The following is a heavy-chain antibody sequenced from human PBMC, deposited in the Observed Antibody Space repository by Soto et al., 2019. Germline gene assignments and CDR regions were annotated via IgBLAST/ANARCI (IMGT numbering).Heavy chain of an antibody. Sequence: VKVSCKASGYTFTNYYIHWVRQAPGQGLEWMGIIDPSGGSPTNAQKFQGRVSMTRDTSASTVYMQLSSLRSDDTAVYFCTRDTPGARWYFDYWGQGTLVTVSS. D-gene: IGHD6-13*01. V-gene: IGHV1-46*03. J-gene: IGHJ4*02. CDR2: IDPSGGSP. CDR1: GYTFTNYY. CDR3: TRDTPGARWYFDY.